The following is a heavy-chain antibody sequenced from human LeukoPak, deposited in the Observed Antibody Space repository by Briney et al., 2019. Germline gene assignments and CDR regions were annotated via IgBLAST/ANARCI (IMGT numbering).Heavy chain of an antibody. CDR1: GFTFSRFW. D-gene: IGHD1-14*01. V-gene: IGHV3-7*05. CDR3: ARDGDNAYYFGMDV. Sequence: GGSLRLSCAASGFTFSRFWMSWVRQAPGKGLEWVANIKEDGSQRHYVDSVKGRFTISRDNGKNSLYLQTNSLRAEDTAIYYCARDGDNAYYFGMDVWGQGTTVTVSS. J-gene: IGHJ6*02. CDR2: IKEDGSQR.